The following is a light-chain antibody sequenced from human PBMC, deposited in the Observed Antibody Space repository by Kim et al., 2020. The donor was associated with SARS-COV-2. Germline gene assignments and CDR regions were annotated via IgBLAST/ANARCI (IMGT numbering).Light chain of an antibody. Sequence: QLVLTQSPSASASLGASVELTCTLTIGHSSYAIAWHQQQPEKGPRYLMKLNSDGSHSKGDGIPDRFSGSSSGAERYLTISSLQSEDEADYYCQTWGTGIRVFGTGTKVTVL. V-gene: IGLV4-69*01. J-gene: IGLJ1*01. CDR2: LNSDGSH. CDR1: IGHSSYA. CDR3: QTWGTGIRV.